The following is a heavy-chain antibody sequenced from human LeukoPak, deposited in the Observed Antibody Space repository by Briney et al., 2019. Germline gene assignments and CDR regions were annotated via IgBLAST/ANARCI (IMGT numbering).Heavy chain of an antibody. J-gene: IGHJ4*02. CDR1: GGSISSYY. V-gene: IGHV4-59*01. D-gene: IGHD3-22*01. CDR3: ARGDYYDSRGYYRAFDY. CDR2: IYCSGTT. Sequence: KASETLSLTCTVSGGSISSYYWSWIRQPPGKGLEWIGYIYCSGTTNYNPSLKSRVTISVDTSKNQFSLKLSSVTAADTAVYYCARGDYYDSRGYYRAFDYWGQGTLVTFSS.